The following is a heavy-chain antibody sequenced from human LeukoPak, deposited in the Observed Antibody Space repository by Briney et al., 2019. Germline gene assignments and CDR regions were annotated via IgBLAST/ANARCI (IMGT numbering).Heavy chain of an antibody. Sequence: GGSLRLSCAASGFTFSSHGMHWVRQAPGKGLEWVALISNGGTNEYYAVSVKGRFTISRDNSRNTLYLQMNSLRAEDTAVYYCAKEGSGSREIDYWGQGTLVTVSS. CDR1: GFTFSSHG. CDR3: AKEGSGSREIDY. V-gene: IGHV3-30*18. CDR2: ISNGGTNE. D-gene: IGHD3-10*01. J-gene: IGHJ4*02.